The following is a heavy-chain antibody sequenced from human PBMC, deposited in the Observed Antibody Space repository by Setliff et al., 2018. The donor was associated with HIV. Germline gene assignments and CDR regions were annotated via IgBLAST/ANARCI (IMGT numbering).Heavy chain of an antibody. CDR2: IYYSGTT. CDR1: GYSISSGCY. Sequence: SETLSLTCAVSGYSISSGCYWGWIRQPPGKGLEWIGSIYYSGTTYYNPSLKSRITISVDTSKNQFSLKVNSVTAADTAVYYCASPKERYFYGSGTNVREYYGMDVWGQGTTVTVSS. J-gene: IGHJ6*02. D-gene: IGHD3-10*01. V-gene: IGHV4-38-2*01. CDR3: ASPKERYFYGSGTNVREYYGMDV.